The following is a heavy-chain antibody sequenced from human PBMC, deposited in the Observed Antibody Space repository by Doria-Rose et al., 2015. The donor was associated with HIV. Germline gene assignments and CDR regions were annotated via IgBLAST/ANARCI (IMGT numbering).Heavy chain of an antibody. CDR2: IFSDDER. J-gene: IGHJ4*02. CDR3: ARIKSSRWYHKYYFDF. Sequence: SGPVLVKPTETLTLTCTVSGVSLSSPGMGVSRIRQPPGKALEWLANIFSDDERSNKTSLMSRLTISRGTSKSQVVLTMTDMDPVDTATYYCARIKSSRWYHKYYFDFWGQGTLVIVSA. D-gene: IGHD6-13*01. V-gene: IGHV2-26*01. CDR1: GVSLSSPGMG.